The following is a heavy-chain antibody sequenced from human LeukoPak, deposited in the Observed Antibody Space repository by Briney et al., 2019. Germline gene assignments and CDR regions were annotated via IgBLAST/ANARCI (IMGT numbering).Heavy chain of an antibody. CDR2: ISWNSGSI. Sequence: GGSLRLSCAASGFTFDDYAMHWVRQAPGKGLEWVSGISWNSGSIGYADSVKGRFTISRDNAKNSLYLQMNSLRAEDTAVYYCARDSTVVTRFDYWGQGTLVTVSS. CDR3: ARDSTVVTRFDY. J-gene: IGHJ4*02. D-gene: IGHD4-23*01. V-gene: IGHV3-9*01. CDR1: GFTFDDYA.